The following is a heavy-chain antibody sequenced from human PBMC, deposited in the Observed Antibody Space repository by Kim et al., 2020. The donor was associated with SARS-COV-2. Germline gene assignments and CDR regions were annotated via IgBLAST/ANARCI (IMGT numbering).Heavy chain of an antibody. V-gene: IGHV1-24*01. CDR2: FDPEDGET. Sequence: ASVKVSCKVSGYTLTELSMHWVRQAPGKGLEWMGGFDPEDGETIYAQKFQGRVTMTEDTSTDTAYMELSSLRSEDTAVYYCATDMAIFSSSGALWAYWGQGTLVTVSS. J-gene: IGHJ4*02. D-gene: IGHD3-3*01. CDR1: GYTLTELS. CDR3: ATDMAIFSSSGALWAY.